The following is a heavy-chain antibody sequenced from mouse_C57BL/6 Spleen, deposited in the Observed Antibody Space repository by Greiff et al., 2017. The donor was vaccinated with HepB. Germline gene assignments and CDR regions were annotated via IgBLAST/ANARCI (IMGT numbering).Heavy chain of an antibody. D-gene: IGHD3-3*01. J-gene: IGHJ2*01. CDR2: IWSGGST. CDR3: ARGDLDQYSFDY. V-gene: IGHV2-2*01. CDR1: GFSLTSYG. Sequence: VKLKESGPGLVQPSQSRSITCTAPGFSLTSYGVHWVRQSPGKGLEWLGVIWSGGSTDYNAAFISRLSISTDNSKSQVSFKMNSLQADDTSICYCARGDLDQYSFDYWGQGTTLTVSS.